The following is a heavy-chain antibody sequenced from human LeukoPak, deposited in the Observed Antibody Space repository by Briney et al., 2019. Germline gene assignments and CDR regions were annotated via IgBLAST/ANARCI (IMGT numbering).Heavy chain of an antibody. CDR3: AGDSPGNCGGEAWYDN. Sequence: GRSLRVSCVASGFTFSTYAMNWVRQAPGKGLEWVSAISTTGGAAYYADSVRGRFTISRDNSESTLYLQMNSLRAEDTAIYYCAGDSPGNCGGEAWYDNWGQGTLVSVSS. V-gene: IGHV3-23*01. CDR1: GFTFSTYA. D-gene: IGHD2-21*01. CDR2: ISTTGGAA. J-gene: IGHJ4*02.